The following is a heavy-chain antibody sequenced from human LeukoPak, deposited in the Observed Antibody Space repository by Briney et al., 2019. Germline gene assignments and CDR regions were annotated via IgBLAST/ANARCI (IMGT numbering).Heavy chain of an antibody. CDR2: ISAYNGNT. CDR3: ARYGDYASRFDY. Sequence: ASVKVSCRASGYTFASYGISWVRQAPGQGLEWMGWISAYNGNTNYAQKLQGRVTMTTDTSTSTAYMELRSLRSDDTAVYYCARYGDYASRFDYWGQGTLVTVSS. D-gene: IGHD4-17*01. J-gene: IGHJ4*02. V-gene: IGHV1-18*01. CDR1: GYTFASYG.